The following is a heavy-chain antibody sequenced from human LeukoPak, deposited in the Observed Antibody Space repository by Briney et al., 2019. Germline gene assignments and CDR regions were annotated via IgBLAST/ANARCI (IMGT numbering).Heavy chain of an antibody. V-gene: IGHV1-46*01. Sequence: ASVKVSCKASGYTFTSYYMHWVRQAPGQGLEWMGIINPSGGSTSYAQKFQGRVTMTRDTSTSTVYMELSSLRSEDTAVYYCAIRYYYDSSGYGVGEYYFDYWGQGTLVTVSS. CDR2: INPSGGST. J-gene: IGHJ4*02. D-gene: IGHD3-22*01. CDR3: AIRYYYDSSGYGVGEYYFDY. CDR1: GYTFTSYY.